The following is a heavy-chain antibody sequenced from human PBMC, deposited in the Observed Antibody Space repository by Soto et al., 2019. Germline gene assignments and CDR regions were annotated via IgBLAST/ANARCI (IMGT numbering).Heavy chain of an antibody. CDR1: GFTFSNYA. D-gene: IGHD6-6*01. CDR3: TKRRRGPPLSSGMAV. J-gene: IGHJ6*02. Sequence: GGSLRLSCAASGFTFSNYAMSWVRQAPGKGLEWVSAITGNSGSTYYADSVEGRFTISRDNSKNTLYLQMNSLRAEDTAVYYCTKRRRGPPLSSGMAVCGQGTT. V-gene: IGHV3-23*01. CDR2: ITGNSGST.